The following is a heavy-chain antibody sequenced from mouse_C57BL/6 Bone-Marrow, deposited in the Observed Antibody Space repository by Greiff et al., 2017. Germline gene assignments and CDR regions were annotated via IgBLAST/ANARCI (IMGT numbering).Heavy chain of an antibody. CDR2: INPNNGGT. D-gene: IGHD2-4*01. V-gene: IGHV1-26*01. CDR3: ARWGYDYDY. CDR1: GYTFTDYY. Sequence: EVQLQQSGPELVKPGASVKISCKASGYTFTDYYMNWVKQSHGQSLEWIGDINPNNGGTSYNQKFKGKATLTVDKSSSTAYMELRSLTSEDSAVYYCARWGYDYDYWGQGTTLTVSS. J-gene: IGHJ2*01.